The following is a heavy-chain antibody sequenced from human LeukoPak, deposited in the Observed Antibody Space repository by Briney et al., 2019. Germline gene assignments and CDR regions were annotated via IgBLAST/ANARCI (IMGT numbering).Heavy chain of an antibody. CDR1: GFTLSSYV. CDR2: ISGSGDST. V-gene: IGHV3-23*01. J-gene: IGHJ4*02. CDR3: ARDWSDYGSGKGEPFDC. D-gene: IGHD3-10*01. Sequence: GGSLRLSCAASGFTLSSYVMTWVRQAPGKGLEWVSSISGSGDSTNYADSVKGRFTISRDNSKKTVFLQMNSLRAEDTAVYYCARDWSDYGSGKGEPFDCWGQGTLVTVSS.